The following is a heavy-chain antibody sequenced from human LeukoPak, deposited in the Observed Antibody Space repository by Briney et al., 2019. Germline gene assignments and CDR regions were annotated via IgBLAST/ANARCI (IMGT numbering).Heavy chain of an antibody. CDR1: GFTFSSYW. J-gene: IGHJ3*02. Sequence: PGGSQRLSCAASGFTFSSYWMSWVRQAPGKGLEWVANIKQDGSEKYYVDSVKGRFTISRDNAKNSLYLQMNSLRAEDTAVYYCARAEWLFRFAFDIWGQGTMVTVSS. V-gene: IGHV3-7*01. CDR2: IKQDGSEK. D-gene: IGHD3-3*01. CDR3: ARAEWLFRFAFDI.